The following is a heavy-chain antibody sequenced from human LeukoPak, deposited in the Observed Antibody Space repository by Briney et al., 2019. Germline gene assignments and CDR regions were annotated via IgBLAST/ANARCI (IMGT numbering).Heavy chain of an antibody. Sequence: SETLSLTCTVSGGSISSYYWSWIRQPAGKGLEWIGRTYTSGSTNYNPSLKSRVTMSVDTSKNQFSLKLSSVTAADTAVYYCARDMGGSRAFAFDIWGQGTMVTVSS. V-gene: IGHV4-4*07. CDR3: ARDMGGSRAFAFDI. D-gene: IGHD1-26*01. J-gene: IGHJ3*02. CDR2: TYTSGST. CDR1: GGSISSYY.